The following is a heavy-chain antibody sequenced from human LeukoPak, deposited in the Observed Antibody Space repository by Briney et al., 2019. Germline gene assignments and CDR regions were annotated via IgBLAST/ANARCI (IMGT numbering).Heavy chain of an antibody. D-gene: IGHD6-19*01. CDR1: GGTFSSYA. J-gene: IGHJ4*02. Sequence: GASVKVSCKASGGTFSSYAISWVRQAPGQGLEWMGGIIPIFGTANYAQKFQGRVTITADESTSTAYMELSSLRSEDTAVYYCAVLVAVAGTVDYWGQGTLVTVSS. CDR3: AVLVAVAGTVDY. CDR2: IIPIFGTA. V-gene: IGHV1-69*13.